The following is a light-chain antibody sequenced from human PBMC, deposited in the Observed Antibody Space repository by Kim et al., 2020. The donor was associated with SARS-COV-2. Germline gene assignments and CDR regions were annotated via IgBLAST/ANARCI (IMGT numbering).Light chain of an antibody. CDR2: GKN. CDR3: NSRDSSGNHLV. CDR1: SLRSYY. Sequence: LGQTVRITCQGDSLRSYYASWYQQKPGLAPVLVIYGKNNRPSGIPDRFSGSSSGNTASLTITGAQAEDEADYYCNSRDSSGNHLVFGGGTQLTVL. V-gene: IGLV3-19*01. J-gene: IGLJ2*01.